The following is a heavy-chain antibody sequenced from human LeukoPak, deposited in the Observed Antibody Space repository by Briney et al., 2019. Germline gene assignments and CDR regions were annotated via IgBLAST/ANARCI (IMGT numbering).Heavy chain of an antibody. V-gene: IGHV3-7*05. CDR1: RFTFSSYW. J-gene: IGHJ5*01. Sequence: GGSLRLSCAASRFTFSSYWMRWVRQAPGKGLEWVANIKTDGSETYYVDSVKGRFTISRDNAKNSVYLQMNSLRAEDTAIYYCARTGKFDSWGQGTLVTVSA. CDR2: IKTDGSET. CDR3: ARTGKFDS.